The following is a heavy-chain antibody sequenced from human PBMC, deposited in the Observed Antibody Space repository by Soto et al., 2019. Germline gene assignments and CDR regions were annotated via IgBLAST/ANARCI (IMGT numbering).Heavy chain of an antibody. D-gene: IGHD5-18*01. Sequence: QVQLVQSGAEVKKPGASVTVSCKASGYTFTNYDITWVRQAAGQGLEWVGWVNPNSGYTAYAQKFVGRVTMTRNTPLRTAYMELSSLTSGDTAVYYCASSYSYGWNAYWGQGTLVTVS. CDR3: ASSYSYGWNAY. CDR2: VNPNSGYT. CDR1: GYTFTNYD. J-gene: IGHJ4*02. V-gene: IGHV1-8*01.